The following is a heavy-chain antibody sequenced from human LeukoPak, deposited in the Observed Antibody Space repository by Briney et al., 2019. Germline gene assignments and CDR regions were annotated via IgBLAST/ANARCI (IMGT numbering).Heavy chain of an antibody. J-gene: IGHJ4*02. Sequence: GASVKVSCKASGYTFTGYYMHWVRQAPGPGLEWMGVINLSAGTTNYAQKFQGRLTMTRDMSTSTVYMELSSLTSEDTAVYYCAREMGVGSTMGYFHYWGQGTLVTVSS. V-gene: IGHV1-46*01. D-gene: IGHD1-26*01. CDR1: GYTFTGYY. CDR3: AREMGVGSTMGYFHY. CDR2: INLSAGTT.